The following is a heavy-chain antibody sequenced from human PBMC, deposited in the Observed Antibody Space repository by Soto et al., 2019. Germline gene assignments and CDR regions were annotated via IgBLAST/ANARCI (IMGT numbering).Heavy chain of an antibody. J-gene: IGHJ5*02. CDR2: IYHSGST. CDR3: ATGYSSGWYCPWFDP. V-gene: IGHV4-30-2*01. CDR1: GGSISSGGYS. Sequence: SETLSLTCAVSGGSISSGGYSWSWIRQPPGKGLEWIGYIYHSGSTYYNPSLKSRVTISVDRSKNQFSLKLSSVTAADTAVYYCATGYSSGWYCPWFDPWGQGTLVTVSS. D-gene: IGHD6-19*01.